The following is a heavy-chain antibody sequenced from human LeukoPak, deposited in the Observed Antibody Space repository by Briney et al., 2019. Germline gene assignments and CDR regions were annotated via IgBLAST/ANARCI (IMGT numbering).Heavy chain of an antibody. J-gene: IGHJ4*02. CDR2: IYYSGST. D-gene: IGHD3-10*01. CDR3: ARDHFGSLDS. V-gene: IGHV4-59*01. CDR1: GGSISSYY. Sequence: SETLSLTCTVSGGSISSYYWSWIRQPPGKGLEWIGYIYYSGSTNYNPSLKSRVTISVDTSKNQFSLKLSSVTAADTAVYYCARDHFGSLDSWGQGILVTVSS.